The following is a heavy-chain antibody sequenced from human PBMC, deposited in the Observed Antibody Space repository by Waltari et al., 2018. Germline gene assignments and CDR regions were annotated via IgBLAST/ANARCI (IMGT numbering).Heavy chain of an antibody. CDR3: AKAVRIVGATIWFDP. CDR1: GFTFSSYS. J-gene: IGHJ5*02. D-gene: IGHD1-26*01. Sequence: EVQLVESGGGLVKPGGSLRLSCAASGFTFSSYSMNWVRQAPGKGLEWVSSISSSSSYIYYADSVKGRFTISRDNSKNTLYLQMNSLRAEDTAVYYCAKAVRIVGATIWFDPWGQGTLVTVSS. V-gene: IGHV3-21*04. CDR2: ISSSSSYI.